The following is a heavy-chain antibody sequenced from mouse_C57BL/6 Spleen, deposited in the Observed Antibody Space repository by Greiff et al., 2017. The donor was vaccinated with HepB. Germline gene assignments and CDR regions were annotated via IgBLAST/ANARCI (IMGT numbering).Heavy chain of an antibody. J-gene: IGHJ2*01. V-gene: IGHV1-50*01. CDR2: IDPSDSYT. CDR3: AREVDGNYPFDY. D-gene: IGHD2-1*01. Sequence: QVQLQQPGAELVKPGASVKLSCKASGYTFTSYWMQWVKQRPGQGLEWIGEIDPSDSYTNYNQKFKGKATLTVDTSSSTAYMQLSSLTSEDSAVYYCAREVDGNYPFDYWGQGTTLTVSS. CDR1: GYTFTSYW.